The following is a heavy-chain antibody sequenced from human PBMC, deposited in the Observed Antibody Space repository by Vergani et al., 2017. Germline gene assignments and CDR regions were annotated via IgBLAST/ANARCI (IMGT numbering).Heavy chain of an antibody. CDR2: INHSGST. D-gene: IGHD1-26*01. CDR1: GGSFSGYY. CDR3: ARGLIYSGSYYYYYMDV. V-gene: IGHV4-34*01. Sequence: QVQLPQWGPGLLKPSETLSLTCAVYGGSFSGYYWSWIRQPPGQGLVWIGEINHSGSTKYNPSLKIRVTISVDTCKHQFSLKLISVTAADTAVYYCARGLIYSGSYYYYYMDVWGKGTTVTVSS. J-gene: IGHJ6*03.